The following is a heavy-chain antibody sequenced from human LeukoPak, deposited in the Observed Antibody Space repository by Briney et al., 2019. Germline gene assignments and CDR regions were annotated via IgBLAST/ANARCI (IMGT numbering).Heavy chain of an antibody. CDR3: AKGLWEQQYLAY. Sequence: GSLRLSYAASGFTFSSYGMHWVRPAPGKGLEWVAVISYDGSNKFYADSLQGRFTISSDTSKKKLFLQMNSLRAEDTAVYYCAKGLWEQQYLAYGGQGTLVTVSS. V-gene: IGHV3-30*18. D-gene: IGHD6-13*01. J-gene: IGHJ4*02. CDR1: GFTFSSYG. CDR2: ISYDGSNK.